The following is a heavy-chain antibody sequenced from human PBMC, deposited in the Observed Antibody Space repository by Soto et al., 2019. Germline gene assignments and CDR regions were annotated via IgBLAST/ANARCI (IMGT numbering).Heavy chain of an antibody. CDR3: AEGSIGGATKAWFDP. V-gene: IGHV3-30*18. Sequence: GGSLRLSCAASGFTFSSYGMYWVRQAPGKGLEWVAVISYDGSSKYYADSVKGRLTISRDNSENTLYLQKHSLRAEDTAVYYRAEGSIGGATKAWFDPLGQGTLVNVSS. CDR1: GFTFSSYG. D-gene: IGHD1-26*01. J-gene: IGHJ5*02. CDR2: ISYDGSSK.